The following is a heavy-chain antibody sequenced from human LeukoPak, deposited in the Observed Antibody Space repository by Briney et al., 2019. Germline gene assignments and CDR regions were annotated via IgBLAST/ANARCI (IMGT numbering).Heavy chain of an antibody. J-gene: IGHJ5*02. CDR3: ARDSAKLELRCKGFNWFDP. CDR2: IIPMFGTA. CDR1: RRTFICYA. Sequence: GSSVPVSHLSYRRTFICYAINWMRQATSQERERMGLIIPMFGTANYAQKFQGRVTITTVESTSTAYMELSSLRSEDTAVYYCARDSAKLELRCKGFNWFDPWGQGTLVTVSS. D-gene: IGHD1-7*01. V-gene: IGHV1-69*05.